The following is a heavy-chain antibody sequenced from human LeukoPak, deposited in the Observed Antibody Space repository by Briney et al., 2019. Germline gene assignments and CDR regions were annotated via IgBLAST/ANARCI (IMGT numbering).Heavy chain of an antibody. CDR2: INQGGSQR. Sequence: GGSLRLSCAASGFTFSGYWMGWVRQAPGKGLEWVAKINQGGSQRYYVDSVKGRLTISRDNAENSLYLQMNSVSVEDTAVYYCAKYCSGGSCYGYHFDSWGQGTLVTVSS. V-gene: IGHV3-7*01. CDR1: GFTFSGYW. J-gene: IGHJ4*02. D-gene: IGHD2-15*01. CDR3: AKYCSGGSCYGYHFDS.